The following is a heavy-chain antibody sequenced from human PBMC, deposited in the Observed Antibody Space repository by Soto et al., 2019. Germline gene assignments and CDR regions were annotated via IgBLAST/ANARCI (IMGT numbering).Heavy chain of an antibody. V-gene: IGHV1-46*01. D-gene: IGHD2-15*01. CDR1: GYTFTSYY. CDR3: ARAASLYCSGGSCWVEREPRRVYYGMDV. Sequence: GASVKVSCKASGYTFTSYYMHWVRQAPGQGLEWMGIINPSGGSTSYAQKFQGRVTMTRDTSTSTVYMELSSLRSEDTAVYYCARAASLYCSGGSCWVEREPRRVYYGMDVWGQGTTVTVSS. J-gene: IGHJ6*02. CDR2: INPSGGST.